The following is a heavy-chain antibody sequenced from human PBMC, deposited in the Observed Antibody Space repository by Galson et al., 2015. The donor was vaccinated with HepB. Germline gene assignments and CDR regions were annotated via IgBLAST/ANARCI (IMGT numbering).Heavy chain of an antibody. CDR2: IRSKANSYAT. J-gene: IGHJ6*02. CDR1: GFTFSGSA. D-gene: IGHD6-13*01. Sequence: SLRLSCAASGFTFSGSAMHWVRQASGKGLEWVGRIRSKANSYATAYAASVKGRFTISRDDSKNTAYLQMNSLKTEDTAVYYCTRPRELVEQLYSSSWYGSDYYYYYGMDVWGQGTTVTVSS. V-gene: IGHV3-73*01. CDR3: TRPRELVEQLYSSSWYGSDYYYYYGMDV.